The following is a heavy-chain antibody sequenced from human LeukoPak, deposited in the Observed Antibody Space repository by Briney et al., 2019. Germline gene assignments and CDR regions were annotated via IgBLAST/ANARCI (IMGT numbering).Heavy chain of an antibody. D-gene: IGHD2-2*01. Sequence: ASVTVSCKASVYTFTGYYMHWVRQAPGQGLEWMGWINPNSGGTNYAQKFQGRVTMTRDTSISTAYMELSRLRSDDTAVYYCARSISTSPPGMDVWGQGTTVTVPS. CDR1: VYTFTGYY. V-gene: IGHV1-2*02. CDR3: ARSISTSPPGMDV. J-gene: IGHJ6*02. CDR2: INPNSGGT.